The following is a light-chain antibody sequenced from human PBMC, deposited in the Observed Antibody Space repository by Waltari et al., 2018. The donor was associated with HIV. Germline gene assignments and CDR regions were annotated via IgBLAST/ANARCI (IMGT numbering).Light chain of an antibody. CDR2: VYSDGSH. CDR3: QTWGTGVQV. CDR1: SGHTRYA. J-gene: IGLJ3*02. V-gene: IGLV4-69*02. Sequence: QLVLTQSPSASASLGASVKLTCTLSSGHTRYAIAWHQQQPEKGPRYLMKVYSDGSHSKGDGIPDRFSGSGSGAERYLTISSLQSEDEAEYYCQTWGTGVQVFGGGTKLTVL.